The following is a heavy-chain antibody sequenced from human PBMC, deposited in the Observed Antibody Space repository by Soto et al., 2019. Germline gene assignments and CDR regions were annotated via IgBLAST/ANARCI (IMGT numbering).Heavy chain of an antibody. CDR2: MNPNSGNA. CDR3: AGHDYGYAFDD. V-gene: IGHV1-8*01. CDR1: GYTFTSYD. Sequence: ASVKVSCKASGYTFTSYDINWVRQATGQGLEWMGWMNPNSGNAGYAQKFQGRVTMTRDASTSTAYMELSSLRSEDTAVYYCAGHDYGYAFDDWGQGTLVTVSS. J-gene: IGHJ4*02. D-gene: IGHD4-17*01.